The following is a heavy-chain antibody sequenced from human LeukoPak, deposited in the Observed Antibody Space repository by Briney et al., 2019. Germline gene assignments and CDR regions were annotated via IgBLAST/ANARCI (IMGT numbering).Heavy chain of an antibody. Sequence: SETLSLTCTVSGGSVSSGSYYWSWIRRPPGKGLEWIGYIYYSGSTNYNPSLKSRVTISVDTSKNQFSLKLSSVTAADTAVYYCARGINDILTGSATFDYWGQGTLVTVSS. CDR1: GGSVSSGSYY. J-gene: IGHJ4*02. D-gene: IGHD3-9*01. V-gene: IGHV4-61*01. CDR2: IYYSGST. CDR3: ARGINDILTGSATFDY.